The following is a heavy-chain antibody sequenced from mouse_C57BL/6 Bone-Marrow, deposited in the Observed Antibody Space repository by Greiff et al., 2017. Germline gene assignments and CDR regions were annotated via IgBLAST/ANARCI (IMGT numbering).Heavy chain of an antibody. J-gene: IGHJ4*01. Sequence: QLPGAELVKPGASVKVSCKASGYTFTSYWMHWVKQRPGQGLEWIGRIHPSDSDTNYNQKFKGKATLTVDKSSSTAYMQLSSLTSEDSAVYYCAIRIRCYYAMDYWGQGTSVTVSS. CDR2: IHPSDSDT. V-gene: IGHV1-74*01. D-gene: IGHD1-1*01. CDR1: GYTFTSYW. CDR3: AIRIRCYYAMDY.